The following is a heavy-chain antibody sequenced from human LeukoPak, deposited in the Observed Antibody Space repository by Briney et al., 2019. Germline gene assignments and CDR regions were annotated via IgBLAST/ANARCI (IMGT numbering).Heavy chain of an antibody. CDR2: ISGSGGTT. Sequence: PGGSLRLSCAASGFTFSSYAMNWVRQAPGKGLEWVSAISGSGGTTYYADSVKGRFTISRDNSKNTLYLQMNSLRAEDTAVYYCAKEWSGQRDFDYWGQGTLVTVSS. D-gene: IGHD3-10*02. CDR3: AKEWSGQRDFDY. CDR1: GFTFSSYA. J-gene: IGHJ4*02. V-gene: IGHV3-23*01.